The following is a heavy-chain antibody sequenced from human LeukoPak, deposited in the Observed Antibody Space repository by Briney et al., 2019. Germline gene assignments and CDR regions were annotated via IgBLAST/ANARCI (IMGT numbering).Heavy chain of an antibody. CDR1: GYTFSAYY. D-gene: IGHD5-18*01. CDR2: INPKSGGT. V-gene: IGHV1-2*02. Sequence: ASVKVSCKASGYTFSAYYMHWVRQAPGQGLEWMGWINPKSGGTNYAQKFQGRVTMTRDTSISTVYMELGRLTSADTAVYYCAGDQDSYGYGVDYWGQGSLVTVTS. CDR3: AGDQDSYGYGVDY. J-gene: IGHJ4*02.